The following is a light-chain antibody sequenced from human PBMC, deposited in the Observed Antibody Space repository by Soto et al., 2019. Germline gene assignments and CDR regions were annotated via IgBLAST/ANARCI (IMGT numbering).Light chain of an antibody. V-gene: IGKV3D-15*01. CDR1: QGVGTN. Sequence: EIVMTQSPGTLSVSPGERATLSCRASQGVGTNLAWYQQRPGQAPRLLISDGSNRASGIPARFVGSGSGTDFTLTITGLQPEDFAVYFCQQRDDLYTFGQGTKLQIK. CDR2: DGS. CDR3: QQRDDLYT. J-gene: IGKJ2*01.